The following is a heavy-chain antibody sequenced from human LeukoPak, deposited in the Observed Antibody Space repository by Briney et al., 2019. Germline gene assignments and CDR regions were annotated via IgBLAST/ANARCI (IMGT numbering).Heavy chain of an antibody. J-gene: IGHJ6*02. D-gene: IGHD2-2*01. CDR3: ARGSSTSYYYYGMDV. CDR2: ISGSGGST. Sequence: GGSLRLSCAASGFTFSSYAMHWVRQAPGKGLEWVSAISGSGGSTYYADSVKGRFTISRDNSKNTLYLQMNSLRAEDTAVYYCARGSSTSYYYYGMDVWGQGTTVTVSS. CDR1: GFTFSSYA. V-gene: IGHV3-23*01.